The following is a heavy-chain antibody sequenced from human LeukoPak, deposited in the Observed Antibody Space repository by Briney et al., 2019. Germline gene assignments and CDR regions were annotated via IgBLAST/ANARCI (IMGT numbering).Heavy chain of an antibody. V-gene: IGHV1-2*02. CDR2: INPNSGGT. Sequence: ASVKVSCKASGYTFTGYYMHWVRQAPGQGLEWMGWINPNSGGTNYAQKFQGRVTMTRDTSISTAYMELSKLRSDDTAVYYCASYSGSSYYFDYWGQGTLVTVSS. CDR3: ASYSGSSYYFDY. D-gene: IGHD1-26*01. J-gene: IGHJ4*02. CDR1: GYTFTGYY.